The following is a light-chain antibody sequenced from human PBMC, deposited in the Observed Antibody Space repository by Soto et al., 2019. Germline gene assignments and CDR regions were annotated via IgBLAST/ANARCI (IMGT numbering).Light chain of an antibody. CDR2: DAS. V-gene: IGKV3-15*01. Sequence: EIVMTPSPATLSVSPGERPTLSCRASQTIYNTVAWYQQRPGQAPRLLIYDASTRATSVPARFSGSGSGTDFTLSISDLQSADCAVYYCQQFNKWPLTFGGGTKVDIK. CDR3: QQFNKWPLT. J-gene: IGKJ4*01. CDR1: QTIYNT.